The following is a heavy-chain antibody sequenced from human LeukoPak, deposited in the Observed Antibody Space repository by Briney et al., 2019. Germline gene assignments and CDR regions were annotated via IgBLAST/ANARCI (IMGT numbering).Heavy chain of an antibody. J-gene: IGHJ4*02. CDR3: ARDIAYYSDSSGYYYARKFDY. CDR1: HYSISNGYY. V-gene: IGHV4-38-2*02. D-gene: IGHD3-22*01. CDR2: IYHSGSA. Sequence: PSETLSLTCTVSHYSISNGYYWGWIRQPPGKGLEWIGSIYHSGSAYSNPSLKSRVSISVDTSKNQFSLKLSSVTAADTAVYYCARDIAYYSDSSGYYYARKFDYWGQGTLVTVSS.